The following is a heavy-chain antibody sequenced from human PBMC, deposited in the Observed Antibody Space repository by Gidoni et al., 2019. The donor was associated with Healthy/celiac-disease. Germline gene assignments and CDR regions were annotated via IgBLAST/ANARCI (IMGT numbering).Heavy chain of an antibody. Sequence: GKGLEWVASISSRSSYISYADSVKGRFTICRDNAKNSLYLQMNSLRAEDTDVYYCARDCRNWGCVRYPRFDLWCRGTLVPVSS. D-gene: IGHD2-8*02. V-gene: IGHV3-21*01. J-gene: IGHJ2*01. CDR2: ISSRSSYI. CDR3: ARDCRNWGCVRYPRFDL.